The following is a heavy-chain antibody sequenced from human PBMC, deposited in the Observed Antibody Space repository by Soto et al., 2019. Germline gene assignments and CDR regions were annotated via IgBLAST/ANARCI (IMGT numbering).Heavy chain of an antibody. CDR2: IKSKTDGGTT. CDR3: TTLTWFSGEYDY. CDR1: GFTFSNAW. Sequence: GGSLRLSCAASGFTFSNAWMSWVRQAPGKGLEWVGRIKSKTDGGTTDYAAPVKGRFTISRDDSKNTLYLQMNSLKTEDTAVYYCTTLTWFSGEYDYWGQGTLVTVSS. V-gene: IGHV3-15*01. D-gene: IGHD3-22*01. J-gene: IGHJ4*02.